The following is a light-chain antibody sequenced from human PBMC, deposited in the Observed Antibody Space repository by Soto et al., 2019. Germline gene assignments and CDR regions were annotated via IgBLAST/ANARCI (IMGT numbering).Light chain of an antibody. J-gene: IGKJ1*01. V-gene: IGKV2-30*01. CDR2: KVS. Sequence: DVVMTQSPLSLPVTLGQPASISCRSSQSLVYSDGSTQLNWFQQRPGQSPRRLIYKVSNRACGVQGRFSGRGAATDFTLTITRVEAEDGVTYYFLQAERRPWTFGQGTKVEIK. CDR1: QSLVYSDGSTQ. CDR3: LQAERRPWT.